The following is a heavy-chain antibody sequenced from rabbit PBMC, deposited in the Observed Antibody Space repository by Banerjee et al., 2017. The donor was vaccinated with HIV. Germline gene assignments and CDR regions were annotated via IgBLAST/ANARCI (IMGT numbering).Heavy chain of an antibody. CDR2: INTGSDGT. Sequence: QSLEESGGDLVKPGASLTLTCTASGFSFSGDYYMCWVRQAPGKGLEWIGCINTGSDGTWYASWVKGRFTITRSTSLNTVTLQLNSLTAADTATYFCARDRANDGGYVFGLWGQGTLVTVS. V-gene: IGHV1S43*01. CDR1: GFSFSGDYY. D-gene: IGHD1-1*01. CDR3: ARDRANDGGYVFGL. J-gene: IGHJ4*01.